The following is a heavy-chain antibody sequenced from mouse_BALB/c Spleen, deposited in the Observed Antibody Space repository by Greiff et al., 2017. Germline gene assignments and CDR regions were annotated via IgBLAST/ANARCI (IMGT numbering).Heavy chain of an antibody. CDR2: ISSGGST. CDR3: ARGYGNYPYWYFDV. V-gene: IGHV5-6-5*01. D-gene: IGHD2-1*01. Sequence: DVQLVESGGGLVKPGGSLKLSCAASGFTFSSYAMSWVRQTPEKRLEWVASISSGGSTYYPDSVKGRFTISRDNARNILYLQMSSLRSEDTAMYYCARGYGNYPYWYFDVWGAGTTVTVSA. CDR1: GFTFSSYA. J-gene: IGHJ1*01.